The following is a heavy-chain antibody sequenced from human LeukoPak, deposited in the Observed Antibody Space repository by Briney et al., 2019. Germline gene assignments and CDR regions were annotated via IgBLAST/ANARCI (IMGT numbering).Heavy chain of an antibody. Sequence: RGSLRPSCAASGFTFSSYGMHWVRQAPGKGLEWVAVISYDGSNKYYADSVKGPFTISRDNSKNTLYLQMNSLRAEDTAVYYCAKASLRFLEWPNWFDPWGQGTLVTVSS. J-gene: IGHJ5*02. CDR3: AKASLRFLEWPNWFDP. CDR1: GFTFSSYG. V-gene: IGHV3-30*18. CDR2: ISYDGSNK. D-gene: IGHD3-3*01.